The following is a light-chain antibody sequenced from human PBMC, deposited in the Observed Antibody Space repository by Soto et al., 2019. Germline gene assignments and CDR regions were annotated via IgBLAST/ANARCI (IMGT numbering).Light chain of an antibody. CDR1: RSNIGAGYA. J-gene: IGLJ3*02. Sequence: QSVLTQPPSVSGAPGQRVTISCTGGRSNIGAGYAVHWYQQLPGTAPKLLMYDNSNRPSGVPDRFSGSKSGTSASLAITGLQAEDEADYYCQSHDSSLSESRVFGGGTKLTVL. V-gene: IGLV1-40*01. CDR2: DNS. CDR3: QSHDSSLSESRV.